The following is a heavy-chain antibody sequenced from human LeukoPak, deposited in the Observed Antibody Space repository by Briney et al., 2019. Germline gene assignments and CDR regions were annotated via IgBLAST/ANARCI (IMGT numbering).Heavy chain of an antibody. CDR3: ARGGYYYDSSGYSHLPDY. D-gene: IGHD3-22*01. CDR2: IIPIVGTT. CDR1: GGTFSSYA. Sequence: GASVKVSCKASGGTFSSYAFSWVRQAPGQGLEWMGGIIPIVGTTNYAQMFQGRVTITADESTSTAYMELSSLRSEDTAVYYCARGGYYYDSSGYSHLPDYWGQGTLVTV. J-gene: IGHJ4*02. V-gene: IGHV1-69*13.